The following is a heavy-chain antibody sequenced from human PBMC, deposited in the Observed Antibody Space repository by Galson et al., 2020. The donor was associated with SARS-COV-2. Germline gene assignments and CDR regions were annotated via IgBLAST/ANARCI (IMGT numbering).Heavy chain of an antibody. V-gene: IGHV4-39*07. J-gene: IGHJ5*02. CDR1: GGSINSSSYY. D-gene: IGHD2-15*01. CDR2: VFYSGST. CDR3: VRDRCGGGNCQGGWFDP. Sequence: SETLSLTCTVSGGSINSSSYYWGWIRQPPGKGLEWIGSVFYSGSTYYSPSLESRVTISADTSKNQFSLKMNSVTAADTAKYYCVRDRCGGGNCQGGWFDPWGQGTLVTVPS.